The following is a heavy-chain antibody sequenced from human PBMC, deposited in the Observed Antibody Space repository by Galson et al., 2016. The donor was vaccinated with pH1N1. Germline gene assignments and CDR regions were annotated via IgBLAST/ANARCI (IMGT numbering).Heavy chain of an antibody. Sequence: CAISGDSVSRNTAAWHWIRQSPSRGLEWLGRTYFRTKWYKDYAVSLRSRISIIPDTSENQLSLRLNSVTPEDTAVHYCARGTAAGTAFDFWGQGTLVTVSS. CDR2: TYFRTKWYK. D-gene: IGHD6-13*01. V-gene: IGHV6-1*01. CDR1: GDSVSRNTAA. J-gene: IGHJ3*01. CDR3: ARGTAAGTAFDF.